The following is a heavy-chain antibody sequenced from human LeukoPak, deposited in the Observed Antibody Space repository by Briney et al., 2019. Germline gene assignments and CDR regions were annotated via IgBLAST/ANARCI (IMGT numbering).Heavy chain of an antibody. CDR2: IYYSGST. V-gene: IGHV4-31*03. CDR3: ASDYDSSGYDY. Sequence: SETLSLTCTVPGGSISSGGYYWCWIRQHPGKGLEWIGYIYYSGSTYYNPSLKSRVTISVDTSKNQFSLKLSSVTAADTAVYYCASDYDSSGYDYWGQGTLVTVSS. CDR1: GGSISSGGYY. D-gene: IGHD3-22*01. J-gene: IGHJ4*02.